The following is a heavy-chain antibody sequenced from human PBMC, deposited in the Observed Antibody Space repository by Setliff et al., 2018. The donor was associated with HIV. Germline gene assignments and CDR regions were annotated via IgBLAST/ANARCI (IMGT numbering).Heavy chain of an antibody. CDR1: GGSFSDYF. CDR3: ARTIQPSSSPFDF. CDR2: INHTGST. Sequence: SETLSLTCAVYGGSFSDYFWSWIRQPPGKRLEWIGEINHTGSTKYNPSLKSRVSISVDTSKNQFSLRLTSVTGADTAIYYCARTIQPSSSPFDFWGQGILVTVSS. D-gene: IGHD6-19*01. J-gene: IGHJ4*02. V-gene: IGHV4-34*01.